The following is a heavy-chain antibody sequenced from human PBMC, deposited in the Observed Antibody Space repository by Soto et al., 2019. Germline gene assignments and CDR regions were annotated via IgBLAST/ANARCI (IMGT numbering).Heavy chain of an antibody. D-gene: IGHD2-15*01. CDR1: GFTFSSYG. CDR3: AKDYNVGSWYVNYYYGMDV. CDR2: ISYDGSNK. J-gene: IGHJ6*02. Sequence: GGSLRLSCAASGFTFSSYGMHWVRQAPGKGLEWVAVISYDGSNKYYADSVKGRFTISRDNSKNTLYLQMNSLRAEDTAVCDFAKDYNVGSWYVNYYYGMDVWGQGMTVTVSS. V-gene: IGHV3-30*18.